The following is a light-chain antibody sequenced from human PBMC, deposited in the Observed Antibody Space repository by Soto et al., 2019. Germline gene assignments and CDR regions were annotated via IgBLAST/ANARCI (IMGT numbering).Light chain of an antibody. Sequence: DIQMPQSAASLSASVGYIVTITFRASQNINSYLYWYKQRAGKAPRLLIYAASKLQSGVPSRFSGSTSGTDFTLTINGLQPEDFATYYCQQTDSAPSFGGGTKVDIK. CDR1: QNINSY. CDR3: QQTDSAPS. V-gene: IGKV1-39*01. CDR2: AAS. J-gene: IGKJ4*01.